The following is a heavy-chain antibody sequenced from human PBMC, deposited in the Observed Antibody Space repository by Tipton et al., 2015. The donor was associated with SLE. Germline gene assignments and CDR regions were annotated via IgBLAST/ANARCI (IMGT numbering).Heavy chain of an antibody. CDR1: GYSISSGYY. J-gene: IGHJ3*02. CDR3: ARERRLGTGSGSSDAFDI. D-gene: IGHD3-10*01. CDR2: IYHSGST. Sequence: TLSLTCAVSGYSISSGYYWGWIRQPPGKGLEWIGSIYHSGSTYYNPSLKSRVTISVDTSKNQFSLKLSSVTAADTAVYYCARERRLGTGSGSSDAFDIWGQGTMVTVSS. V-gene: IGHV4-38-2*02.